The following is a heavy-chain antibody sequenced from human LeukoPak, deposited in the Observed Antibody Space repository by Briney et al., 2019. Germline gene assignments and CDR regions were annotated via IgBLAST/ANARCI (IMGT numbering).Heavy chain of an antibody. CDR1: GASISSYF. D-gene: IGHD2-15*01. Sequence: ASETLSLTCSVSGASISSYFWSWIRQPPGKGLEWIGYIYYSGSTNYNPSLKSRVTISVDTSKNQFSLKLSSVTAADTAVYYCARSVEGYCRGGSCYYYSYYMDVWGKGTTVTVSS. V-gene: IGHV4-59*01. J-gene: IGHJ6*03. CDR3: ARSVEGYCRGGSCYYYSYYMDV. CDR2: IYYSGST.